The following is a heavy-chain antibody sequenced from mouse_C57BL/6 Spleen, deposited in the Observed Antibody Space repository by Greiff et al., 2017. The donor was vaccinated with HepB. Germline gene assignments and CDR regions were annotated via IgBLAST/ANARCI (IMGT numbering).Heavy chain of an antibody. CDR1: GYTFTSYW. CDR3: ARSGYYDYEGFAY. V-gene: IGHV1-64*01. J-gene: IGHJ3*01. D-gene: IGHD2-4*01. Sequence: VQLQQSGAELVKPGASVKLSCKASGYTFTSYWMHWVKQRPGQGLEWIGMIHPNSGSTNYNEKFKSKATLTVDKSSSTAYMQLSSLTSEDSVVYDGARSGYYDYEGFAYWGQGTLVTVSA. CDR2: IHPNSGST.